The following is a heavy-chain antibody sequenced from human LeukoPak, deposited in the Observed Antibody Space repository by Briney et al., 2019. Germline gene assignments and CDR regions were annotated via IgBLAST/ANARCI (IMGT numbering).Heavy chain of an antibody. J-gene: IGHJ6*02. CDR2: INSDSDDI. Sequence: GGSLRLSCAASGFTFSLYAMNWVRQAPGKGLEWVSYINSDSDDIHYADSVKGRFTISRDIAKNSLYLQMNSLRAEDTAVYYCAKDPRAFNYYYYGMDVWGQGTTVTVSS. CDR3: AKDPRAFNYYYYGMDV. V-gene: IGHV3-21*05. CDR1: GFTFSLYA. D-gene: IGHD3-10*01.